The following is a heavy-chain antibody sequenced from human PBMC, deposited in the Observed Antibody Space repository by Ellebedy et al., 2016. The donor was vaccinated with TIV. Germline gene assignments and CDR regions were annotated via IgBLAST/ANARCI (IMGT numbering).Heavy chain of an antibody. D-gene: IGHD2-2*01. V-gene: IGHV5-51*01. Sequence: GESLKISCKGSGYSFTSYWIGWVRQMPGKGLEWMGIIYPGDSDTRYSPSFQGQVTISADKSISTAYLQWSSLKASDTAMYYCARGRGPAATYYYYGMDVWGQGTTVTVSS. CDR2: IYPGDSDT. CDR3: ARGRGPAATYYYYGMDV. J-gene: IGHJ6*02. CDR1: GYSFTSYW.